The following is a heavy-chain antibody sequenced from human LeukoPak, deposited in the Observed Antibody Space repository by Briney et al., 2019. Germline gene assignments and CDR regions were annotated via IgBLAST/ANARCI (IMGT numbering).Heavy chain of an antibody. Sequence: GGSLRLSCAASGFSFSSFDMSWVRQAPGEGLEWVPGISGSGGSTYYTDSVKGRFTISRDNSKNTLYLQVNSLRAEDTAVYYCAKVSWSPGTDVWGQGTTVTVSS. CDR1: GFSFSSFD. V-gene: IGHV3-23*01. D-gene: IGHD1-1*01. J-gene: IGHJ6*02. CDR2: ISGSGGST. CDR3: AKVSWSPGTDV.